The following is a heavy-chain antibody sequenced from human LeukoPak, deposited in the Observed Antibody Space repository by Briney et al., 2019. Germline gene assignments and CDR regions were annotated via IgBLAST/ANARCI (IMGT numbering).Heavy chain of an antibody. CDR3: ATDRQGIVVVPHFYFDL. CDR1: GFTFSNAW. D-gene: IGHD2-15*01. J-gene: IGHJ2*01. V-gene: IGHV3-15*01. Sequence: GGSLRLSCAASGFTFSNAWMSWVRQAPGKGLEWVGRIRSKTNGGTTDFAAPVKGRFTISRDDSKNTLYLQLNSLKTEDTAVYYCATDRQGIVVVPHFYFDLWGRGTLVTVSS. CDR2: IRSKTNGGTT.